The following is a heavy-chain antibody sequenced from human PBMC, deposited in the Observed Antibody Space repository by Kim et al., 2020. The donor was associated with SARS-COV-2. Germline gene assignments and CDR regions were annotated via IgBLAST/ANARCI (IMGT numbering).Heavy chain of an antibody. Sequence: YNFTTYWIGWVRQMPGKGLEWMGIIYPDDSDTRYSPSFQGQVTISADKSISTAYLQWSSLKASDTAMYFCARGNGPIYWGQGTLVTVSS. CDR2: IYPDDSDT. J-gene: IGHJ4*02. CDR3: ARGNGPIY. V-gene: IGHV5-51*01. CDR1: YNFTTYW.